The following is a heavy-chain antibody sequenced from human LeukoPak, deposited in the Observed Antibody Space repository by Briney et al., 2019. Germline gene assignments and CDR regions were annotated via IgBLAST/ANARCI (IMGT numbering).Heavy chain of an antibody. Sequence: PSQTLSLTCTVSGGSISSGSYYWSWIRQPAGKGLEWIGRIYTSGSTNYNPSLKSRVTISVDTSKNQFSLKLSSATAADTAVYYCARAPEDYDAFDIWGQGTMVTVSS. CDR1: GGSISSGSYY. CDR2: IYTSGST. J-gene: IGHJ3*02. V-gene: IGHV4-61*02. CDR3: ARAPEDYDAFDI. D-gene: IGHD2-15*01.